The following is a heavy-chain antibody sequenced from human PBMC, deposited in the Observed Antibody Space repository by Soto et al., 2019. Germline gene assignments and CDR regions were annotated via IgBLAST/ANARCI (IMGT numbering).Heavy chain of an antibody. CDR1: GYTFTSYG. J-gene: IGHJ5*02. D-gene: IGHD6-19*01. V-gene: IGHV1-18*01. CDR2: ISAYNGNT. CDR3: AKDPPRIAVAGFHWFDP. Sequence: ASVKVSCKASGYTFTSYGISRVRQAPGQGLEGMGWISAYNGNTNYAQKLQGRVTMTTDTSTSTAYLELRSLRSDDTAVYYCAKDPPRIAVAGFHWFDPWGQGTLVTVSS.